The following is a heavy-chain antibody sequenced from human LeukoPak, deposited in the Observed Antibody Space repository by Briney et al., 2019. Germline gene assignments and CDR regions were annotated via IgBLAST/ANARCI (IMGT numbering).Heavy chain of an antibody. CDR3: VRDKGGSWGEKYYFDY. V-gene: IGHV3-33*01. CDR1: GFTFSSSG. CDR2: IWYDGINE. J-gene: IGHJ4*02. Sequence: GGSLRLSCAASGFTFSSSGVHWVRQAPGKGLEWVALIWYDGINEYYADSVKGRFSISRDDSKNTLYLQMNSLRAEDTAVYYCVRDKGGSWGEKYYFDYWGQGTLVTVSS. D-gene: IGHD6-13*01.